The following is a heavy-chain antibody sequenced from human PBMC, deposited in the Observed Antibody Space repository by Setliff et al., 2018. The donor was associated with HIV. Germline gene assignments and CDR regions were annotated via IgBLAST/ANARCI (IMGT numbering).Heavy chain of an antibody. J-gene: IGHJ6*03. CDR2: IYTSGST. CDR3: ARAEQLALGDYYYMDV. Sequence: PSETLSLTCTVSGGSISSYYWSWIRQPAGKGLEWIGRIYTSGSTNYNPSLKSRVTMSVDTSKNQFSLKLSSVTAADTAVYYCARAEQLALGDYYYMDVWGKGTTVTVS. D-gene: IGHD6-6*01. CDR1: GGSISSYY. V-gene: IGHV4-4*07.